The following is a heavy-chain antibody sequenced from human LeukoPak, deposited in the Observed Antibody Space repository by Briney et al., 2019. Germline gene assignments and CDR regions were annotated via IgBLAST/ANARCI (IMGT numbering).Heavy chain of an antibody. V-gene: IGHV1-18*04. CDR3: ARAVPTLYYYDSSGLDAFDI. Sequence: ASVKVSCKSSGYTFTDYFLHWVRQAPGQGPEWMGCINTYSGGAHYAQKLQGRVTMTTDTSTSTAYMELRSLRSDDTAVYYCARAVPTLYYYDSSGLDAFDIWGQGTMVTVSS. D-gene: IGHD3-22*01. CDR2: INTYSGGA. J-gene: IGHJ3*02. CDR1: GYTFTDYF.